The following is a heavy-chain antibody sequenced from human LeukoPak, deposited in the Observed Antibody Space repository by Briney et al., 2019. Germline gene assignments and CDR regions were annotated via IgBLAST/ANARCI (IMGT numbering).Heavy chain of an antibody. CDR1: GFTFSSYE. Sequence: PGGSLRLSCAASGFTFSSYEMNWVRQAPGKGLEWVSYIHTGSSPTSYADSVKGRFTISRDNAKNSLYLQMNSLRAEGTAVYYCARVRSYFYYYYMDVWGKGTMVTVSS. D-gene: IGHD3-10*01. J-gene: IGHJ6*03. CDR2: IHTGSSPT. V-gene: IGHV3-48*03. CDR3: ARVRSYFYYYYMDV.